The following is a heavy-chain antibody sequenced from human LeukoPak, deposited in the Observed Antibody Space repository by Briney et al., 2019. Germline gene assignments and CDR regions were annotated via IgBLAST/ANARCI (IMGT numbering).Heavy chain of an antibody. CDR3: AREPTKEYSGNYYFDY. J-gene: IGHJ4*02. Sequence: HPGRSLRLSCAASGFTFSRYDLHWVRQAPGKGLEWVATISFDGSNNYYLDSVKGRFTISRDNSKNTVYLQMNSLRVEDTAVYYCAREPTKEYSGNYYFDYWGRGTLVTVSS. CDR1: GFTFSRYD. V-gene: IGHV3-30*14. CDR2: ISFDGSNN. D-gene: IGHD1-26*01.